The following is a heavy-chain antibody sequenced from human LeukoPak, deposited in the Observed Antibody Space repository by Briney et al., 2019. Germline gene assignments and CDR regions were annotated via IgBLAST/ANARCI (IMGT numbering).Heavy chain of an antibody. Sequence: GGSLRLSCAASGFTFSSYGMSWIRQAPGKGLEWVSYISHNGNTIYYADSVKGRFTISRDNAKNSLYLQMNSLRAEDTAVYYCARGASPNYFGSGAFDYWGQGTLVTVSS. CDR3: ARGASPNYFGSGAFDY. CDR1: GFTFSSYG. D-gene: IGHD3-10*01. J-gene: IGHJ4*02. V-gene: IGHV3-11*01. CDR2: ISHNGNTI.